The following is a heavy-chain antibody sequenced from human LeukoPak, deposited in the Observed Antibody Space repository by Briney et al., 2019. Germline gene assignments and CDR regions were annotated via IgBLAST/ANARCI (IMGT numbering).Heavy chain of an antibody. CDR3: AIRGIPVPH. CDR2: ISGSGGSK. CDR1: GFTFSSYA. J-gene: IGHJ4*02. V-gene: IGHV3-23*01. Sequence: RGGSLRLSCAASGFTFSSYAMSWVRQAPGKGLEWVSVISGSGGSKYYADSVKGRFTISRDNSKNTVYLQMNRLRAEDTALYYCAIRGIPVPHWGKGALVTVSS. D-gene: IGHD3-16*01.